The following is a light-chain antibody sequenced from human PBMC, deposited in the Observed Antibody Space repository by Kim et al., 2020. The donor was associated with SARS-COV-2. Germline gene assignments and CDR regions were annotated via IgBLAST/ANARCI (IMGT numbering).Light chain of an antibody. CDR1: NIGSKS. J-gene: IGLJ3*02. Sequence: VAPGKTARITCGGDNIGSKSVHWYQQNPGQAPVVVIYYDTGRPSGVPERFSGSNSGDTATLTISRVEAGDEADYYCQVWDRSTNRVFGGGTQLTVL. CDR2: YDT. V-gene: IGLV3-21*04. CDR3: QVWDRSTNRV.